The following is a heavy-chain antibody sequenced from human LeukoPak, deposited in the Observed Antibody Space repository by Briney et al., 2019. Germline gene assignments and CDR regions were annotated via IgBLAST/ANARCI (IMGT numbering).Heavy chain of an antibody. D-gene: IGHD1-26*01. V-gene: IGHV3-23*01. Sequence: GGSLRLSCAASGFTFSHYYMSWIRQAPGKGLEWISGISGSGASTYYADSVKGRFTISRDDSRNTLYLQMNSLRGDDTAVYYCAKDVGKWESLHFFDYWGQGTLVTVSS. CDR1: GFTFSHYY. CDR2: ISGSGAST. CDR3: AKDVGKWESLHFFDY. J-gene: IGHJ4*02.